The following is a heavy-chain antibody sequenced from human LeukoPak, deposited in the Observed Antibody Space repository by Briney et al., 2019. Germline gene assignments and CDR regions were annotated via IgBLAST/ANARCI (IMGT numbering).Heavy chain of an antibody. CDR1: GYSFTSYW. J-gene: IGHJ4*02. CDR2: IYPGDSDT. D-gene: IGHD2-2*01. Sequence: GESPKISCKGSGYSFTSYWIGWVRQMPGKGLEWMGIIYPGDSDTRYSPSFQGQVTISADKSISTAYLQWSSLKASDTAMYYCARPTSPSYCSSTSCYPGGSDYWGQGTLVTVSS. V-gene: IGHV5-51*01. CDR3: ARPTSPSYCSSTSCYPGGSDY.